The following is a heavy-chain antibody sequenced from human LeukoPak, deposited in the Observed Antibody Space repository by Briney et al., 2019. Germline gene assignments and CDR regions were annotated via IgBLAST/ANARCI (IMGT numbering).Heavy chain of an antibody. CDR3: GRSAGTWFDT. V-gene: IGHV3-48*03. Sequence: GGSLRLSCAASGFTFSIYEMNCVRHAPRGGLEWVSYISSSGSTIYSTDSVKGRFTIYRDNAKNSLYLQMNRLRVEDTAVYYWGRSAGTWFDTWGQGTLVTVSS. CDR2: ISSSGSTI. D-gene: IGHD1-1*01. J-gene: IGHJ5*02. CDR1: GFTFSIYE.